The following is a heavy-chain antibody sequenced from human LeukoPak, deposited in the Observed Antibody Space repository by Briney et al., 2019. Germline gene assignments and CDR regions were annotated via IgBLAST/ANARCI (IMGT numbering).Heavy chain of an antibody. V-gene: IGHV1-46*01. D-gene: IGHD3-3*02. CDR2: INPSGCSS. CDR3: ARDSQLYASYLGY. J-gene: IGHJ4*02. Sequence: ASVKVSCKVTGYTHTQLSMHGVGQAPGKGREGMGLINPSGCSSSYAQKFQGRVTMPRDTSTSTVYMELSSLRSEDTAVYYCARDSQLYASYLGYWGQGTLVTVSS. CDR1: GYTHTQLS.